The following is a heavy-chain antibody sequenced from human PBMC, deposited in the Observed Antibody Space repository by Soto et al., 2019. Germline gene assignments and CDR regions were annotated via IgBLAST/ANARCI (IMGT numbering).Heavy chain of an antibody. CDR2: ISGGGGGT. Sequence: EVQLLESGGGLEQTGGSLRLSCAASGFTFSNYALNWVRHAPGKGLEWVSGISGGGGGTHYTDSVKGRFTISRENSKNTVFLQMNSLRAEDTAVYFCTKGSHYDILTAYHAFDFWGPGTLVTVSS. V-gene: IGHV3-23*01. D-gene: IGHD3-9*01. CDR1: GFTFSNYA. J-gene: IGHJ4*02. CDR3: TKGSHYDILTAYHAFDF.